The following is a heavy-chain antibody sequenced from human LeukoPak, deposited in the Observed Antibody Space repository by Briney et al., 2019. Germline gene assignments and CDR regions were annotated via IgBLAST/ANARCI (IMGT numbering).Heavy chain of an antibody. CDR1: GFTFSSYS. J-gene: IGHJ5*02. CDR3: ARERYGSGSYSSNWFDP. CDR2: ISSSSSYI. V-gene: IGHV3-21*01. Sequence: GGSLRLSCAAPGFTFSSYSMNWVREAPGKGLEWVSSISSSSSYIYYADSVRGRFTISRDNAKNSLYLQMNSLRAEDTAVYYCARERYGSGSYSSNWFDPWGQGTLVTVSS. D-gene: IGHD3-10*01.